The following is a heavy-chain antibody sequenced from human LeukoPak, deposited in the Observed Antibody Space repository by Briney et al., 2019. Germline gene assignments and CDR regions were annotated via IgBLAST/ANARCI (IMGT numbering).Heavy chain of an antibody. V-gene: IGHV3-23*01. CDR3: ATGAASIGWLSHDH. CDR1: GFTFSSFS. D-gene: IGHD2-15*01. Sequence: GGSLRLSCAASGFTFSSFSMSWVRQTPGKGLEWVSDISGSASITKYADSVKGRFIISRDNSKNTLFLQTNSLTAEDTAVYYCATGAASIGWLSHDHWGQGTLVTVSS. J-gene: IGHJ4*02. CDR2: ISGSASIT.